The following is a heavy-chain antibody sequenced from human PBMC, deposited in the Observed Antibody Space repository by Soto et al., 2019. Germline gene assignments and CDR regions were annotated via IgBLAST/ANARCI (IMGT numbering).Heavy chain of an antibody. Sequence: SETLSLTCTVSGGSISPYYWSWIRQPPGKGLEWIGYVYYSGNTNYNPSLESRVTISVDTSRNQFSLNLTSATAADTAVYYCAQEGGAASYPYYYLDVWGRGTTVTVSS. CDR2: VYYSGNT. V-gene: IGHV4-59*01. J-gene: IGHJ6*03. CDR3: AQEGGAASYPYYYLDV. CDR1: GGSISPYY. D-gene: IGHD6-13*01.